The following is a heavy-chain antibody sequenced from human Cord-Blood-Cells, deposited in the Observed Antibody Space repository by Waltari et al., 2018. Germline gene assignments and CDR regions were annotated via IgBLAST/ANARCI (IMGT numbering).Heavy chain of an antibody. CDR1: GGSISSYY. CDR2: IYYSGST. J-gene: IGHJ6*03. CDR3: ARAVFYYGSGSYNVPFYYYYMDG. Sequence: GPGLVKPSETLSLTCTVSGGSISSYYWGWIRQPPGKGLEGFGYIYYSGSTNYNPSLKSQVTISVDTSKNQFSLKLSSVTAADTAVYYCARAVFYYGSGSYNVPFYYYYMDGWGKGTTVTVSS. V-gene: IGHV4-59*01. D-gene: IGHD3-10*01.